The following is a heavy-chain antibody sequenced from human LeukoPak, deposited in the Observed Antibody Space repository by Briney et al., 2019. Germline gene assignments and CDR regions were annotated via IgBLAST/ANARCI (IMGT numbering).Heavy chain of an antibody. V-gene: IGHV1-3*01. J-gene: IGHJ6*02. CDR2: INAGNGNT. D-gene: IGHD3-22*01. Sequence: WASVKVSCKASGYTFTSYAMHWVRQAPGQRLEWMGWINAGNGNTKYSQKFQGRVTITRDTSASTAYMELSSLRSEDTAVYYCASGYYDSSGYSYYGMDVWGQGTTVTVSS. CDR1: GYTFTSYA. CDR3: ASGYYDSSGYSYYGMDV.